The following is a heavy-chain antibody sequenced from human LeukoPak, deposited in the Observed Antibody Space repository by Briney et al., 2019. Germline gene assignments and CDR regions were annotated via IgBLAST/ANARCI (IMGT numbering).Heavy chain of an antibody. CDR3: ARARSVTTPYFDY. CDR1: GGTFSSYA. V-gene: IGHV1-69*04. CDR2: IIPILGIA. Sequence: SVKVSCKASGGTFSSYAISWVRQAPGQGLEWMGRIIPILGIANYAQKFQGRVTITADKSTSTAYMELSSLRSEDTAGYYCARARSVTTPYFDYWGQGTLVTVSS. J-gene: IGHJ4*02. D-gene: IGHD4-17*01.